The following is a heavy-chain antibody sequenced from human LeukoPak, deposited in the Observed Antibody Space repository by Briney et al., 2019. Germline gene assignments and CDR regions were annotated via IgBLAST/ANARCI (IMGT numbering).Heavy chain of an antibody. D-gene: IGHD6-19*01. Sequence: SETLSLTCTVSGGSISGSSYYWGWIRQPPGKGLEWIGSIYYSGSTYYNPSLKSRVTISVDTSKNQFSLKLSSVTAADTAVYYCARRTFQWLDYYYYGMDVWGQGTTVTVSS. CDR3: ARRTFQWLDYYYYGMDV. CDR1: GGSISGSSYY. CDR2: IYYSGST. V-gene: IGHV4-39*01. J-gene: IGHJ6*02.